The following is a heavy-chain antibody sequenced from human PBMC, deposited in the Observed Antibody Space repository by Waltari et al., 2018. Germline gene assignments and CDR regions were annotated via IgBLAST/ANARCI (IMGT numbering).Heavy chain of an antibody. CDR3: ARRRSSSWYRGYYFDF. J-gene: IGHJ4*02. CDR2: IIHSGST. D-gene: IGHD6-13*01. V-gene: IGHV4-34*02. Sequence: QVQLQQWGAGLLKPSETLSLTYAVYGGSFRGSYWSWIRQPPGKGLEWIGEIIHSGSTNYNPSLKSRVTFSVDTSKNQFSLKLNSVTAADTAVYYCARRRSSSWYRGYYFDFWGQGTLVTVSS. CDR1: GGSFRGSY.